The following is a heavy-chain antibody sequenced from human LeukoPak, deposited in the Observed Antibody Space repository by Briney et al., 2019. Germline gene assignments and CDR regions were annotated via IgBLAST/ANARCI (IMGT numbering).Heavy chain of an antibody. D-gene: IGHD6-19*01. Sequence: GGSLRLSCAASGFTFSSYSMNWVRQAPGKGLEWVSSISSSSSYIYYADSVKGRFTISRDTAKNSLYLQMNSLRAEDTAVYYCARSSDWFNWFDPWGQGTLVTVSS. CDR3: ARSSDWFNWFDP. V-gene: IGHV3-21*01. CDR2: ISSSSSYI. CDR1: GFTFSSYS. J-gene: IGHJ5*02.